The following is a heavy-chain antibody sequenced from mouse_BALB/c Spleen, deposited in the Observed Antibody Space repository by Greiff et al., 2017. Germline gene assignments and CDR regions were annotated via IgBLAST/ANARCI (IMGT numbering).Heavy chain of an antibody. CDR1: GFAFSSYD. CDR2: ISSGGGST. CDR3: ARVLRYAMDY. V-gene: IGHV5-12-1*01. D-gene: IGHD1-1*01. Sequence: EVKVVESGGGLVKPGGSLKLSCAASGFAFSSYDMSWVRQTPEKRLEWVAYISSGGGSTYYPDTVKGRFTISRDNAKNTLYLQMRSLKSEDTAMYYCARVLRYAMDYWGQGTSVTVSS. J-gene: IGHJ4*01.